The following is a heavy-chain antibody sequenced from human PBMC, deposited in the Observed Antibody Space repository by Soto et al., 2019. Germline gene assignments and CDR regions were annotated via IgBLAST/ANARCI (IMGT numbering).Heavy chain of an antibody. V-gene: IGHV1-69*01. Sequence: QVQLVQSGAAVRKPGSSVKVSCKASGGTFTKYAITWVRQAPRQGIEWMGGIVPLPGTTNYAQKFRGRVTISADESTSTAYLERSSLRSEDTAVYYCASGVGGLGGSTGWPDYAFDVWGQGTMVIVSS. CDR3: ASGVGGLGGSTGWPDYAFDV. D-gene: IGHD2-8*02. CDR2: IVPLPGTT. CDR1: GGTFTKYA. J-gene: IGHJ3*01.